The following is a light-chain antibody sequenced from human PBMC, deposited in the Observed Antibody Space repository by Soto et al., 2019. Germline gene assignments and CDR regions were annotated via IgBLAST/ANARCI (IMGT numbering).Light chain of an antibody. CDR2: GAS. V-gene: IGKV3D-15*01. J-gene: IGKJ5*01. Sequence: VLTQSPGTLSLSPGERATLSCRATQSVNSSFVAWYQQRPGQAPRLLIFGASNRATGIPARFSGSGFGTEFPLTICSLQSEDFAVYYCQQYKNWPLFGQGTRLEIK. CDR1: QSVNSS. CDR3: QQYKNWPL.